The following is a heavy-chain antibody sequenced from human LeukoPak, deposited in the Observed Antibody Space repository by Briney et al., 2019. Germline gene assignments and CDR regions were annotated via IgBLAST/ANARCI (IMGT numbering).Heavy chain of an antibody. CDR3: ARESGMATAYFDY. CDR1: GFTFSSYA. D-gene: IGHD5-24*01. CDR2: ISYDGSNK. V-gene: IGHV3-30-3*01. Sequence: PGGSLRLSCAASGFTFSSYAMHWVRQAPGKGLEWVAVISYDGSNKYYADSVKGRFTISRDNSKNTLYLQMNSLRAEDPAVYYGARESGMATAYFDYWGQGTLVTVSS. J-gene: IGHJ4*02.